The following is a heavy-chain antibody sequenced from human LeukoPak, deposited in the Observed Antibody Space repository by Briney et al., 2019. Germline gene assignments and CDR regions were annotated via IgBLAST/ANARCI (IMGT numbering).Heavy chain of an antibody. CDR3: ARGPTISETGYFDY. D-gene: IGHD3-9*01. CDR2: INHRGDT. Sequence: SETLSLTCAVYGGSFSSYYWSWIRQSPGKGLEWTAEINHRGDTNYNPSVKSRVTISVDTSKNQFSLKVTSLTAADTAVYYCARGPTISETGYFDYWGQGTLVTVSS. V-gene: IGHV4-34*01. CDR1: GGSFSSYY. J-gene: IGHJ4*03.